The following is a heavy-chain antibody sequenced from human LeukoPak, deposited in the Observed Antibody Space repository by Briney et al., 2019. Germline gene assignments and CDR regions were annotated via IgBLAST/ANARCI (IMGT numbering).Heavy chain of an antibody. Sequence: NPGGSLRLSCAASGFTFSDYYMSWIRQAPGKGLEWVGRIKSKTDGGTTDYAAPVKGRFTISRDDSKNTLYLQMNSLKTEDTAVYYCTTGGYCSGGSCYSGFDYWGQGTLVTVSS. CDR3: TTGGYCSGGSCYSGFDY. D-gene: IGHD2-15*01. J-gene: IGHJ4*02. CDR2: IKSKTDGGTT. V-gene: IGHV3-15*01. CDR1: GFTFSDYY.